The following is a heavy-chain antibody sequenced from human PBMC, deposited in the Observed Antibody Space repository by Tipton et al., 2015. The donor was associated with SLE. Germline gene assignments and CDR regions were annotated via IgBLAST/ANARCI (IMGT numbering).Heavy chain of an antibody. Sequence: LRLSCTVSDDSISGYYWSWIRQPPGKGLEWIGYIGHSGSTNYNPSLNSRVTMSIDTPKNQFSLKLTSVTAADTAVYYCARQLGWGDPFAFDYWGQGTLVTVSS. V-gene: IGHV4-59*08. J-gene: IGHJ4*02. D-gene: IGHD2-21*02. CDR2: IGHSGST. CDR1: DDSISGYY. CDR3: ARQLGWGDPFAFDY.